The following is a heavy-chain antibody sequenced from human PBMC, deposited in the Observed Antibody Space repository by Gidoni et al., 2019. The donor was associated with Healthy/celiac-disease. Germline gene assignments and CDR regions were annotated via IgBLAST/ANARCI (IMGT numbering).Heavy chain of an antibody. CDR1: GGSISSYY. CDR2: IYYSGST. J-gene: IGHJ5*02. D-gene: IGHD5-12*01. V-gene: IGHV4-59*01. Sequence: QVQLQESGPGLVKPSETLSLTCTVSGGSISSYYWSWIRQPPGKGLEWIGYIYYSGSTNYNPSLKSRVTISVDTSKNQFSLKLSSVTAADTAVYYCARGRGYNAFDPWGQGTLVTVSS. CDR3: ARGRGYNAFDP.